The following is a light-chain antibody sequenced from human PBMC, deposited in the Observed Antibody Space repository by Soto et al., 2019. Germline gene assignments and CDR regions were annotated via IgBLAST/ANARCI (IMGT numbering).Light chain of an antibody. J-gene: IGKJ1*01. V-gene: IGKV3-15*01. Sequence: IVMTQSPATLSVYTGERATLCCRASQSVSSHLAWYQQKPGQAPRLLIYGASTRATGIPPRFSGSGSGTEFTLTISSLRSEDSAIYYCPQYFAWPPMTFGQGTKVDIK. CDR3: PQYFAWPPMT. CDR1: QSVSSH. CDR2: GAS.